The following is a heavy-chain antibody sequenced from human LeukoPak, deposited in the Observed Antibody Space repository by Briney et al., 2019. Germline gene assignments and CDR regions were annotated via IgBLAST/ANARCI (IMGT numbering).Heavy chain of an antibody. Sequence: SETLSLTCTVSGRSINSYYWSWIRQPPGKELEWIGYIYYSGSTNYNPSLKSRVTISVHTSKHQFCLKLRSVTAADTAVYYCARAASYYGSGSYLEQENWFDPWGQGTLVTVSS. CDR2: IYYSGST. J-gene: IGHJ5*02. CDR3: ARAASYYGSGSYLEQENWFDP. V-gene: IGHV4-59*01. CDR1: GRSINSYY. D-gene: IGHD3-10*01.